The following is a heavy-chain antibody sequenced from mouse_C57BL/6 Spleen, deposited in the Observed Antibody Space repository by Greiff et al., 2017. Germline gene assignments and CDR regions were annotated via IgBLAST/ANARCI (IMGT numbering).Heavy chain of an antibody. D-gene: IGHD2-3*01. CDR1: GFTFSSYG. CDR3: ARQGGIDDGTRCAMDY. V-gene: IGHV5-6*01. CDR2: ISSGGSYT. J-gene: IGHJ4*01. Sequence: EVKLVESGGDLVKPGGSLTLSCAASGFTFSSYGMSWVRQTPDKRLEWIATISSGGSYTYYTDSVKGRFTISRDNAKNTLYLQMSSLKSEDTAMYYCARQGGIDDGTRCAMDYWGQGTSVTVSS.